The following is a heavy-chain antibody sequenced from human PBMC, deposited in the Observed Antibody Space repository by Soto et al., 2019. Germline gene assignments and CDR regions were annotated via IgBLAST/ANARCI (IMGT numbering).Heavy chain of an antibody. D-gene: IGHD1-1*01. CDR1: GASISGFY. V-gene: IGHV4-4*07. Sequence: SETLSLTCTVSGASISGFYWSWIRKSAGKGLEWIGRIYATGTTDYNPSLKSRIMMSVDTSKKQFSLKLRSVTAADTAVYYCVRDGTKTLRDWFDPWGQGISVTVSS. J-gene: IGHJ5*02. CDR2: IYATGTT. CDR3: VRDGTKTLRDWFDP.